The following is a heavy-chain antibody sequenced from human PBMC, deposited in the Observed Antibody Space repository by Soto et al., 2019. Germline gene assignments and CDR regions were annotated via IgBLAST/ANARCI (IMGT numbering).Heavy chain of an antibody. D-gene: IGHD3-22*01. Sequence: QVQLVESGGGVVQPGRSLRLSCAASGFTFSSYGMHWVRQAPGKGLEWVAVISYDGINKYYADSVKGRFTISRDNSKNTLYLQMNSLRAEDTAVYYCAKGSWGNSGYYLFDYWGQGTLVTVSS. CDR2: ISYDGINK. V-gene: IGHV3-30*18. J-gene: IGHJ4*02. CDR3: AKGSWGNSGYYLFDY. CDR1: GFTFSSYG.